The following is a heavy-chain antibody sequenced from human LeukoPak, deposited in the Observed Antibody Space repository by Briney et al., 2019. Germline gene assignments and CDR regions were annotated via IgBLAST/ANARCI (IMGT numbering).Heavy chain of an antibody. CDR2: IIPIFGTA. J-gene: IGHJ6*03. Sequence: GASVKVSCKASGGTFSSYAISWVRQAPGQGLEWMGGIIPIFGTANYAQKFQGRVTITADESTSTAYVELSSLRSEDTAVYYCARGYCSGGSCFGFGDYYYYMDVWGKGTTVTVSS. D-gene: IGHD2-15*01. CDR3: ARGYCSGGSCFGFGDYYYYMDV. CDR1: GGTFSSYA. V-gene: IGHV1-69*13.